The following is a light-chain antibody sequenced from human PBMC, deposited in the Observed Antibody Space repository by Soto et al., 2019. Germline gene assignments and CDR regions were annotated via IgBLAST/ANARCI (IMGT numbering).Light chain of an antibody. V-gene: IGKV1-39*01. CDR2: AAS. Sequence: DIRMTQSPSSLSASVGDRVTITCRASQTISTYLNWYQQNPGKAPKLLIYAASSLQSGVPSRFSGSGSGTDFTLTISSLQPEDFATYYCQQSSNIPYTFGQGTKLEIK. J-gene: IGKJ2*01. CDR1: QTISTY. CDR3: QQSSNIPYT.